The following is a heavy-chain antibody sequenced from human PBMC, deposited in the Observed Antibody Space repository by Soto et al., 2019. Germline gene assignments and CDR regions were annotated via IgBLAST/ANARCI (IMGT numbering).Heavy chain of an antibody. CDR1: GDSINSDSVY. J-gene: IGHJ5*02. V-gene: IGHV4-31*03. CDR3: ARERQVGPSSGRFDP. CDR2: ITYNGRT. Sequence: QVHLQESGPGLVKPSQTLSLTCSVNGDSINSDSVYWSWIRQSPGKGLEYIGYITYNGRTFYNPSLKSRVTMSVDTPKNQFSLAVRSVTAADTAVYYCARERQVGPSSGRFDPWGQGTLVTVST.